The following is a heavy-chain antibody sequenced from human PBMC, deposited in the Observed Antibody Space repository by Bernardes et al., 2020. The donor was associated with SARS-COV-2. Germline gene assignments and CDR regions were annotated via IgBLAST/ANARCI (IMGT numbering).Heavy chain of an antibody. CDR1: GYTVTNYW. V-gene: IGHV5-51*01. CDR3: ARSDTWANKNYYSLDV. CDR2: MFPDDSDT. J-gene: IGHJ6*02. D-gene: IGHD2-21*02. Sequence: GASLKISCKASGYTVTNYWIGWVRQMPGKSLEWMGIMFPDDSDTRYSPSFQGQVTISADKSMTTAYLQWSSLKASDTAMSYCARSDTWANKNYYSLDVWGQGTTVTVSS.